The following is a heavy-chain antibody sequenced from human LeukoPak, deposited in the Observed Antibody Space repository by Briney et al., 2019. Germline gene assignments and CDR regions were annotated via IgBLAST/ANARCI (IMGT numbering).Heavy chain of an antibody. Sequence: GGSLRLSCAASGFTFSDCYMSWIRQAPGKGLEWLSYISNTDNTVYYADSVKGRFTISRDNAKKSLYLQMNSLRAEDTAVYYCARGGGMVVFDYWGQGTLVSVSS. V-gene: IGHV3-11*04. D-gene: IGHD2-15*01. CDR2: ISNTDNTV. CDR3: ARGGGMVVFDY. J-gene: IGHJ4*02. CDR1: GFTFSDCY.